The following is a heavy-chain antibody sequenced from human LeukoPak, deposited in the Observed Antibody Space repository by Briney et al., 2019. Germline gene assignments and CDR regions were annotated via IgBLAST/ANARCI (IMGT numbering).Heavy chain of an antibody. D-gene: IGHD6-13*01. J-gene: IGHJ6*02. V-gene: IGHV3-48*02. CDR3: ARGQLAAAVFYYYGMDV. CDR2: ISSSSSTI. CDR1: GFTFSSYS. Sequence: GGSLRLSCAASGFTFSSYSMNWVRQAPGKGVEWVSYISSSSSTIYYADSVKGRFTISRDNAKNSLYLQMNSLRDEDTAVYYCARGQLAAAVFYYYGMDVWGQGTTVTVSS.